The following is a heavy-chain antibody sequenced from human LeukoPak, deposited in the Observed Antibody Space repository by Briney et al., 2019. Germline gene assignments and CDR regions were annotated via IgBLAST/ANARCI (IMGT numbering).Heavy chain of an antibody. D-gene: IGHD6-13*01. J-gene: IGHJ5*02. CDR1: GYTFTGYY. CDR3: ARVRPIATTGSNWFDP. V-gene: IGHV1-2*02. Sequence: GASVKVSCKASGYTFTGYYMHWARQAPGQGLEWMGWINPNSGGTNYAQKFQGRVTMTRDTPISTAYMELSRLRSDDTAVYYCARVRPIATTGSNWFDPWGQGTLVTVSS. CDR2: INPNSGGT.